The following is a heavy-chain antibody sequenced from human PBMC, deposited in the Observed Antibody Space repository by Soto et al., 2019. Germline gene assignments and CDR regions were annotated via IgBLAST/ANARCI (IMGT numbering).Heavy chain of an antibody. V-gene: IGHV4-31*03. J-gene: IGHJ4*02. CDR1: GGSISSGGYY. D-gene: IGHD2-15*01. Sequence: QVQLQESGPGLVKPSQTLSLTCTVSGGSISSGGYYWSWIRQHPGKGLEWIGYIYYSGSTYYNPSLKSRVTISVDTSKNQFSLKLSSVTAADTAVYYCARAGVVVAATPGYFDYWGQGTLVTVSS. CDR3: ARAGVVVAATPGYFDY. CDR2: IYYSGST.